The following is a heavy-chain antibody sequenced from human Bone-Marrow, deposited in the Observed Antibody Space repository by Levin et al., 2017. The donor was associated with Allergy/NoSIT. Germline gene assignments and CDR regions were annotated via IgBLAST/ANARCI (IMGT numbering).Heavy chain of an antibody. CDR3: ARDMYSAWTMISFDY. D-gene: IGHD1-26*01. CDR2: ISAGDAST. V-gene: IGHV3-23*01. J-gene: IGHJ4*02. Sequence: GGSLRLSCAASGFTFSSSAMSWVRQAPGKGLEWVSSISAGDASTYYTDSVKGRLTVSRDNSKNTLYLQMNSLRAEDTALYYCARDMYSAWTMISFDYWGQGTLVTVSS. CDR1: GFTFSSSA.